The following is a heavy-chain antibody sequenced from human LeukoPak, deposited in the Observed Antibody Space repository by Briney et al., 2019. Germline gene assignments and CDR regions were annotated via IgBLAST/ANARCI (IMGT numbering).Heavy chain of an antibody. V-gene: IGHV3-48*01. Sequence: VGSLRLSCAASGFTFSSYSMNWVRQAPGKGLEWVSYISSSSSTIYYADSVKGRFTISRDNAKNSLYLQMNSLRAEDTAVYYCARASFGVVIPYMDVWGRGTTVTVSS. CDR3: ARASFGVVIPYMDV. CDR1: GFTFSSYS. D-gene: IGHD3-3*01. CDR2: ISSSSSTI. J-gene: IGHJ6*03.